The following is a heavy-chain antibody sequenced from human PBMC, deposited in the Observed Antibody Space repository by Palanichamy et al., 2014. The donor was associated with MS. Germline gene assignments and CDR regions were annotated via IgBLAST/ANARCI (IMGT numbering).Heavy chain of an antibody. CDR2: IYHSGST. V-gene: IGHV4-38-2*02. Sequence: QVQLQESGPRTGEAFGDPVPHLHCLWLLHQQWLLLGLDPAAPRKGLEWIGSIYHSGSTYYNPSLKSRVTISVDTSKDQFSLKLSSVTAADTAVYYCASWIQYYYDSSGYYYETNFDYWGQGTLVTVSS. D-gene: IGHD3-22*01. CDR3: ASWIQYYYDSSGYYYETNFDY. CDR1: LLHQQWLL. J-gene: IGHJ4*02.